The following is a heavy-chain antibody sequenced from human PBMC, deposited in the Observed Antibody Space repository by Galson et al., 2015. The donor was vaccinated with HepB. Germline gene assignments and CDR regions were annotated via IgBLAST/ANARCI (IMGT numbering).Heavy chain of an antibody. CDR2: IIPIFGTA. CDR3: ARGGDDYSKHLGGTHYYFDY. D-gene: IGHD4-11*01. V-gene: IGHV1-69*13. Sequence: SVKVSCKASGGTFSSYAISWVRQAPGQGLEWMGGIIPIFGTANYAQKFQGRVTITADESTSTAYMELSSLRSEDTAVYYCARGGDDYSKHLGGTHYYFDYWGQGTLVTVSS. J-gene: IGHJ4*02. CDR1: GGTFSSYA.